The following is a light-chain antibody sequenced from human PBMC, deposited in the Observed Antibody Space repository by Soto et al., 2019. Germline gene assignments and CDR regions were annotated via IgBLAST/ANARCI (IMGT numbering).Light chain of an antibody. CDR3: QQSYSSPFT. Sequence: EIVLTQSPGTLSLSPGERASLSCRASQSVTGTFLAWYQQKPGQAPRLLIYAASSRATGIPDRFSGSGSGTDFTLSITRLEPEDFAVYYCQQSYSSPFTFGPGTKVDIK. CDR1: QSVTGTF. V-gene: IGKV3-20*01. J-gene: IGKJ3*01. CDR2: AAS.